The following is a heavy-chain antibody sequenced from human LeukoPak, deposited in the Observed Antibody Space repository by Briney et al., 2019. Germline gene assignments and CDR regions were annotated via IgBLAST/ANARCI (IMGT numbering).Heavy chain of an antibody. Sequence: ASVKVSCKASGYTFIGYYMHWVRQAPGQGLEWMGWINPNSGGTNYAQKFQGRVTMTRDTSISTAYMELSRLRSDDTAVYYCARELDTAMVTGDYWGQGTLVTVSS. D-gene: IGHD5-18*01. CDR2: INPNSGGT. CDR3: ARELDTAMVTGDY. CDR1: GYTFIGYY. J-gene: IGHJ4*02. V-gene: IGHV1-2*02.